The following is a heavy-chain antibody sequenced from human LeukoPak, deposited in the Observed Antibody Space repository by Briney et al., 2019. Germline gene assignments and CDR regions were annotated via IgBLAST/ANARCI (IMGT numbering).Heavy chain of an antibody. CDR3: ARDSPEGWFDP. Sequence: PGGSLRLSCAASGFTFSSYGMHWVRQAPGKGLEWVAVIWYDGSNKYYADSVKGRFTISRDNSKNTLYLQMNSLRAEDTAVYYCARDSPEGWFDPWDQGTLVTVSS. CDR2: IWYDGSNK. V-gene: IGHV3-33*01. CDR1: GFTFSSYG. J-gene: IGHJ5*02.